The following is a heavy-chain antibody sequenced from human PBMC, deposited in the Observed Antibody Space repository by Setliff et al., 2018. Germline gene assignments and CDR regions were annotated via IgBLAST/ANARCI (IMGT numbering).Heavy chain of an antibody. CDR1: GGSISSGNYY. J-gene: IGHJ6*03. V-gene: IGHV4-39*01. CDR2: IYYSGST. CDR3: ARHKSNGSGSYPSLYMDV. D-gene: IGHD3-10*01. Sequence: SSETLSLTCRVSGGSISSGNYYWGLIRQPPGKGLEWVATIYYSGSTYSNPSLKSRLIISVDAPDNQFSVKLSSVTAADTAVYYCARHKSNGSGSYPSLYMDVWGKGIMVTVSS.